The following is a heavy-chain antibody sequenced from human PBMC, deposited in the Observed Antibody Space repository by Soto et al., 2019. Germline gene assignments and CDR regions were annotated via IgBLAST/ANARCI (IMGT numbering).Heavy chain of an antibody. CDR1: GFTFSMFA. Sequence: PGGSLRLSCVGSGFTFSMFAMSWVRQAPGKGLEWISSISGSGGSTYYADSVKGRFTVSRDNSKTTVFLQMNSLRTEDTAVYFCGKERNFWSGTAGFDSWGQGSQVTVYS. CDR2: ISGSGGST. V-gene: IGHV3-23*01. D-gene: IGHD3-3*01. J-gene: IGHJ5*01. CDR3: GKERNFWSGTAGFDS.